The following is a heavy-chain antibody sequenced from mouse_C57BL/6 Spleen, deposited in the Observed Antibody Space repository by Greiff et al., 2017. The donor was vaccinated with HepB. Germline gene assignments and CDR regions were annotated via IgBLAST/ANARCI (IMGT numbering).Heavy chain of an antibody. V-gene: IGHV1-54*01. CDR2: INPGSGGT. Sequence: LQESGAELVRPGTSVKVSCKASGYAFTNYLIEWVKQRPGQGLEWIGVINPGSGGTNYNEKFKGKATLTADKSSSTAYMQLSSLTSEDSAVYFCASLLDYFDYWGQGTTLTVSS. CDR1: GYAFTNYL. CDR3: ASLLDYFDY. D-gene: IGHD2-1*01. J-gene: IGHJ2*01.